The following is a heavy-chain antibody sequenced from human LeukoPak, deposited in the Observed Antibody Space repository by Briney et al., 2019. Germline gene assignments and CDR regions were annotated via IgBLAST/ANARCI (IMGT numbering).Heavy chain of an antibody. Sequence: GGSLRLSCAASGFTFSSYAMSWVHQAPGKGLEWVSAISGSGGSTYYADSVKGRFTISRDNSKNTLYLQMSSLRAEDTAVYYCAATYDFWSGYKSPFYWGQGTLVTVSP. CDR2: ISGSGGST. CDR1: GFTFSSYA. J-gene: IGHJ4*02. CDR3: AATYDFWSGYKSPFY. D-gene: IGHD3-3*01. V-gene: IGHV3-23*01.